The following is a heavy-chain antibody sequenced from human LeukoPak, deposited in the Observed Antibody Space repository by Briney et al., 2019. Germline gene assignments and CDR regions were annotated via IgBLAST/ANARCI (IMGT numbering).Heavy chain of an antibody. CDR3: ARDQAGAFDM. Sequence: GGSLRLSCAASGFTFSSYWMHWVRQAPGKGLVWVSAIRSDGSSTSYADSVKGRFTISRDNAKNTLYLQMNSLRAEDTAVYYCARDQAGAFDMWGQGTMVTVSS. D-gene: IGHD3-10*01. CDR1: GFTFSSYW. V-gene: IGHV3-74*01. CDR2: IRSDGSST. J-gene: IGHJ3*02.